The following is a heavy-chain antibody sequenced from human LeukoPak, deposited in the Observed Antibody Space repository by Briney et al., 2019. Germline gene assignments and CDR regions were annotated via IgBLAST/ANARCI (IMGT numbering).Heavy chain of an antibody. CDR1: GDTFTSYG. J-gene: IGHJ4*02. Sequence: GASVKLSCKASGDTFTSYGISWVRQAPGQGLEWMGWISAYNANTNYAQKLQGRVTMTTDTSTSRAYMELRSLRSDDTAVYYSASNSGLSSGWYDYWGQGTLVTVSS. D-gene: IGHD6-19*01. V-gene: IGHV1-18*01. CDR2: ISAYNANT. CDR3: ASNSGLSSGWYDY.